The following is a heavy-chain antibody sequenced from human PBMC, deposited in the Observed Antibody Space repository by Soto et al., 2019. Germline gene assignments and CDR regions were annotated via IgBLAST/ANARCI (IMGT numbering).Heavy chain of an antibody. Sequence: QVQLQESGPGLVKPSQTLSLTCTVSGGSISSGGYYWSWIRQHPGKGLEWIGYIYYSGSTYYNPSLKSRVTISVDSSKNQFSLKLSSVTAAETAVYYCARKATVTTCFDYWGQGTLVTVSS. CDR2: IYYSGST. CDR1: GGSISSGGYY. J-gene: IGHJ4*02. V-gene: IGHV4-31*03. CDR3: ARKATVTTCFDY. D-gene: IGHD4-17*01.